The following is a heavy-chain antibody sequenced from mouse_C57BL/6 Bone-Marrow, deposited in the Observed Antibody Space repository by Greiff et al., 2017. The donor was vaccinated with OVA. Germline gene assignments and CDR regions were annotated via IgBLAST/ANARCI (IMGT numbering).Heavy chain of an antibody. V-gene: IGHV14-2*01. J-gene: IGHJ3*01. CDR1: GFNIKDYY. D-gene: IGHD2-2*01. Sequence: EVQLVESGAELVKPGASVKLSCTASGFNIKDYYMHWVKQRTEQGLEWIGRIDPEDGETKYAPKFQGKATITADTYSNTAYLQLSSLTSEDTAFYYCASGGLRRAWLAYWGQGTLVTVSA. CDR2: IDPEDGET. CDR3: ASGGLRRAWLAY.